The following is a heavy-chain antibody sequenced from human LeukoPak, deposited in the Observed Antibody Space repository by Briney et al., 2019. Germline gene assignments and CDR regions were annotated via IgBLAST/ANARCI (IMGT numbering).Heavy chain of an antibody. CDR3: ARPAVAGTFPKGGNWFDP. Sequence: GGSLRLSCAASGFTFSSYAMHWVRQAPDKGLEWEAGISYDGSNKYYADSVKGRFTISRDNSKNTLYPQMNSLRAEDTAVYYCARPAVAGTFPKGGNWFDPWGQGTLVTVSS. D-gene: IGHD6-19*01. CDR1: GFTFSSYA. J-gene: IGHJ5*02. CDR2: ISYDGSNK. V-gene: IGHV3-30-3*01.